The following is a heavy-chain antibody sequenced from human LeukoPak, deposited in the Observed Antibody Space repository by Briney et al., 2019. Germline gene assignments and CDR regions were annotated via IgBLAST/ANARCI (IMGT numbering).Heavy chain of an antibody. CDR1: GFTVSSNY. CDR2: IYSGGST. D-gene: IGHD4-17*01. Sequence: GGSLRRSCAASGFTVSSNYMSWVRQAPGKGLEWVSVIYSGGSTYYADSVKGRFTISRDNSKNTLYLQMNSLRAEDTAVYYCARDSGQNYGDYGYYYYHGMDVWGQGTTVTVSS. J-gene: IGHJ6*02. V-gene: IGHV3-66*01. CDR3: ARDSGQNYGDYGYYYYHGMDV.